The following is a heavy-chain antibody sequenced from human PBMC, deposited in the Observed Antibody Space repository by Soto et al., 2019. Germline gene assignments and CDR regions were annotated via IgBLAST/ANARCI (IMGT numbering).Heavy chain of an antibody. CDR2: IRSKAYGGTT. CDR3: TRLIGSGSYSYYYYGMDV. Sequence: LRLSCTASGFSFGDYAMSWVRQAPGKGLEWVGFIRSKAYGGTTEYAASVKGRFTISRDDSKSIAYLQMNSLKTEDTAVYYCTRLIGSGSYSYYYYGMDVWGKGTTVTVSS. J-gene: IGHJ6*04. D-gene: IGHD3-10*01. CDR1: GFSFGDYA. V-gene: IGHV3-49*04.